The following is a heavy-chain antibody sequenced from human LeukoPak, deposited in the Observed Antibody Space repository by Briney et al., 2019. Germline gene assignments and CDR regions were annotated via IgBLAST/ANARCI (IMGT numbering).Heavy chain of an antibody. CDR1: GFTFSDHN. V-gene: IGHV3-11*01. CDR2: MSGSGI. D-gene: IGHD1-1*01. J-gene: IGHJ3*01. Sequence: GGSLRLSWAATGFTFSDHNMGWMRQAPGKGLEWTSYMSGSGIYYADSVKGRFTISRDNAKNSLYLQMSSLRAEDSAVYFCVRRSLTTGGHAFDVWGQGTLVTVSS. CDR3: VRRSLTTGGHAFDV.